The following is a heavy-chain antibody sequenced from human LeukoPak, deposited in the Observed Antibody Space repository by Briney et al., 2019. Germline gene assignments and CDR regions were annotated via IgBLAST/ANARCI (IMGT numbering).Heavy chain of an antibody. CDR3: VRGLNGNSDS. J-gene: IGHJ4*02. CDR1: GFTFSSSW. V-gene: IGHV3-74*01. Sequence: PGESLRLSCAASGFTFSSSWMHWVRQVPGKGLIWVSRMNSDGRTTTYADSVKGRFTISRDNAKNTLFLQMNSLTADDTAVYYCVRGLNGNSDSWGQGALVTVSS. D-gene: IGHD2-8*01. CDR2: MNSDGRTT.